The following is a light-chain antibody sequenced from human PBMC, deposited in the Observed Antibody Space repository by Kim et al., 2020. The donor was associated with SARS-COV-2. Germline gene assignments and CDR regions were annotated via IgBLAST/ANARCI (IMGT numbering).Light chain of an antibody. V-gene: IGLV4-60*03. CDR2: LEGSGSY. J-gene: IGLJ3*02. CDR1: SGHSSYI. CDR3: ETWDSKV. Sequence: QPVLTQSSSASASLGSSVKLTFTLSSGHSSYIIAWHQQQPGKAPRYLMKLEGSGSYNKGSGVPDRFSGSSSGADRYLTISNLQSEDEADYYCETWDSKVFGGGTQLTVL.